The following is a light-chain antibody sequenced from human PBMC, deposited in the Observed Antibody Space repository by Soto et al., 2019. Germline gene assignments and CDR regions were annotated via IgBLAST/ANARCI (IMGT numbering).Light chain of an antibody. CDR1: QTIDSY. CDR3: QQLFDSPIT. Sequence: DIQLTQSPPSLSATVGDRVTITFLASQTIDSYLNWFQQKPRKAPKLLIYAASTLESGVPSRFSATVSGTEFSLTITSLQPEDFATYYCQQLFDSPITFGQGTRLEIK. J-gene: IGKJ5*01. CDR2: AAS. V-gene: IGKV1-9*01.